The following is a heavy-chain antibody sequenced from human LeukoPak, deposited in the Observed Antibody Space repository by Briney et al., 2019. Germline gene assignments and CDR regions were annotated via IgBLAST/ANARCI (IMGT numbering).Heavy chain of an antibody. V-gene: IGHV3-23*01. CDR1: GFTFSSYA. CDR3: AKDRAYYYDSSGYYLDY. Sequence: GGSLRLSCAASGFTFSSYAMSWVRQAPGKGLEWVSAISGSGGSTYYADSVKGRFTISRDSSKNTLYLQMNSLRAEDTAVYYCAKDRAYYYDSSGYYLDYWGQGTLVTVSS. J-gene: IGHJ4*02. D-gene: IGHD3-22*01. CDR2: ISGSGGST.